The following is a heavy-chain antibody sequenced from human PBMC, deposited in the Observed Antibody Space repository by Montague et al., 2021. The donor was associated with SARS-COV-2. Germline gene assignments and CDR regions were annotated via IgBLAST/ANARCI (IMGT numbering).Heavy chain of an antibody. V-gene: IGHV3-30*04. J-gene: IGHJ5*02. Sequence: SRRISCAASGFTFSSYAMHWVRQAPGKGLEWVAVISYDGSNKYYADSVKGRFTISRDNSKNTLYLQMNSLRAEDTAVYYCARASSGSYWWFDPWGQRTLVTVSS. CDR3: ARASSGSYWWFDP. D-gene: IGHD1-26*01. CDR1: GFTFSSYA. CDR2: ISYDGSNK.